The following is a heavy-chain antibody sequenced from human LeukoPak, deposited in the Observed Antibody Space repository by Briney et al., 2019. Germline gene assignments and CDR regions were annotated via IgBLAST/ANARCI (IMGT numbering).Heavy chain of an antibody. V-gene: IGHV4-4*07. J-gene: IGHJ4*02. CDR3: ARDNDFFDY. CDR1: GGSINTCY. CDR2: IHSSGST. Sequence: SETLSLTCSVSGGSINTCYWSCIRQPAGKGLEWIGRIHSSGSTHYNPSLKSRVTMSLDTSKNQFSLKLTSVTAADTAVYYCARDNDFFDYWGQGTLVTVSS.